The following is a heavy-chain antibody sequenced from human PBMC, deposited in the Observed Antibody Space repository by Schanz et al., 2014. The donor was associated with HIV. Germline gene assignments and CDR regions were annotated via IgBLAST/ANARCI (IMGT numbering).Heavy chain of an antibody. D-gene: IGHD2-15*01. CDR2: IEVDGSGT. J-gene: IGHJ4*02. CDR1: GFTFSSYW. CDR3: ARRSSDGGYYDN. V-gene: IGHV3-74*01. Sequence: EVQLVESGGGFVQPGGSLRLSCAASGFTFSSYWMHWVRQAPGKGLVWVSRIEVDGSGTSYADSVRGRFTISRDNAKNTLYLQMNSLRDEDTAVYYCARRSSDGGYYDNWGQGTLVTVSS.